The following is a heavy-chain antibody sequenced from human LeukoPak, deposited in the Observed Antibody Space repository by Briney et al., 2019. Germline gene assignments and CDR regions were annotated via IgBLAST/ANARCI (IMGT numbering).Heavy chain of an antibody. Sequence: PSQTLSLTCTVSGGSISSGSYYWSWIRQPAGKGLEWIGRIYTSGSTNYNPSLKSRVTISVDTSKNQFSLKLSSVTAADTAVYYCARESDYGYFDYWGQGTLVTVSS. CDR1: GGSISSGSYY. D-gene: IGHD4-17*01. V-gene: IGHV4-61*02. CDR2: IYTSGST. CDR3: ARESDYGYFDY. J-gene: IGHJ4*02.